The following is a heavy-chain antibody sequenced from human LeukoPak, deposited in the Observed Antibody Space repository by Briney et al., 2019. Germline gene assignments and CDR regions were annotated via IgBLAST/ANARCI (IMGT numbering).Heavy chain of an antibody. CDR2: INPNTGAT. CDR3: ARDQGDGGNSFDP. J-gene: IGHJ5*02. V-gene: IGHV1-2*06. D-gene: IGHD4-23*01. CDR1: GYTFTNYY. Sequence: ASVKVSCKASGYTFTNYYIHWVRQAPGQGLEWMGRINPNTGATKYAQKFQGRVSMIRDRSINTAFMDLSRLRYDDTAVYYCARDQGDGGNSFDPWGQGTLVTVSS.